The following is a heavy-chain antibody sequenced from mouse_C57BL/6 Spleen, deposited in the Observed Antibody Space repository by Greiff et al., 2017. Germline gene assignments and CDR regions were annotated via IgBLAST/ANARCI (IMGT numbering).Heavy chain of an antibody. CDR1: GYTFTSHW. J-gene: IGHJ4*01. D-gene: IGHD2-5*01. CDR2: IFPGSGST. CDR3: ARGEDYSNYVWDMGY. V-gene: IGHV1-56*01. Sequence: QVHVKQSGPALVRPGASVQISCKAPGYTFTSHWTQWVRQRPGQGLEWIGGIFPGSGSTYYNAKFKGKDTLTVDTSSSTASIQLSRVTSEVSVVYFCARGEDYSNYVWDMGYWGQGALGTVSS.